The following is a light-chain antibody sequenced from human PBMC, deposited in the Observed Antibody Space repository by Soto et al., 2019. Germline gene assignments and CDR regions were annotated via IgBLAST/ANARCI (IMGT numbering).Light chain of an antibody. V-gene: IGKV1-33*01. CDR3: QRYDNLPPFH. Sequence: DIQMTQSPSSLSASVGDRVTITCQASQDISNFLNWYQQKPGTAPQLLIYDASNLETGVPSRFSGRGSWTDFTLVISSLQPEDIASYDCQRYDNLPPFHFGPGTNVAIK. CDR1: QDISNF. J-gene: IGKJ3*01. CDR2: DAS.